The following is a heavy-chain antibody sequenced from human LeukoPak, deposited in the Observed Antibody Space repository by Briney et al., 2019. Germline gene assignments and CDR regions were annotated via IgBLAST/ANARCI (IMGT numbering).Heavy chain of an antibody. CDR2: IYYTGST. CDR1: GASISGGTYY. J-gene: IGHJ4*02. V-gene: IGHV4-39*01. Sequence: PSETLSLTCSVSGASISGGTYYWGWLRQPPGRGREGIGSIYYTGSTYDNPSLKSRVTISVDTSKNQFSLKLSSVTAADTAVYYCARRGGSGRAFDYWGQGTLVTVSS. D-gene: IGHD1-26*01. CDR3: ARRGGSGRAFDY.